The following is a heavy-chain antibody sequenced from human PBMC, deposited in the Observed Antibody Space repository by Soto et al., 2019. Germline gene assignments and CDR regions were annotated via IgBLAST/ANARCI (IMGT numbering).Heavy chain of an antibody. D-gene: IGHD2-15*01. CDR2: ISGSGTST. CDR1: GFTFSSYA. V-gene: IGHV3-23*01. CDR3: AKSLRGGGDY. Sequence: EVQLLESGGGLVQPGGSLRLSCAASGFTFSSYAMSWVRQAPGKGLEWVSTISGSGTSTYYADSVKGRFTISRDNSKNTLYLQMSSLRAEDTAVYYCAKSLRGGGDYWGQRTLVTVSS. J-gene: IGHJ4*02.